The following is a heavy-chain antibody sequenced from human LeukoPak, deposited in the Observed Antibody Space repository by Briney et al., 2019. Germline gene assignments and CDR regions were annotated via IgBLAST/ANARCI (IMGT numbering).Heavy chain of an antibody. CDR1: GGSISSYY. V-gene: IGHV4-59*01. CDR2: IYYSGST. CDR3: ARVSLYSNYAFHYYYGMDV. J-gene: IGHJ6*02. Sequence: PSETLSLTCTVSGGSISSYYWSWIRQPPGKGLEWIGYIYYSGSTNYNPSLKSRVTISVDTSKNQFSLKLSSVTAADTAVYYCARVSLYSNYAFHYYYGMDVWGQGTTVTVSS. D-gene: IGHD4-4*01.